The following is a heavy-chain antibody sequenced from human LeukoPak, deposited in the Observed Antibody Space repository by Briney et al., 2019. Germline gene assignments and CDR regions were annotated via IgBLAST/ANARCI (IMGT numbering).Heavy chain of an antibody. V-gene: IGHV3-33*01. CDR1: GSTKSSHG. CDR3: ARATSTVGWFDP. J-gene: IGHJ5*02. CDR2: IWYDGSNK. D-gene: IGHD2-2*01. Sequence: GRCLRLSCAASGSTKSSHGSHWVRQAPGKGLEWVAVIWYDGSNKYYADSVKGRFTISRDNSKNTLYPQMNSLRAEDTAVYYCARATSTVGWFDPWGQGTLVTVSS.